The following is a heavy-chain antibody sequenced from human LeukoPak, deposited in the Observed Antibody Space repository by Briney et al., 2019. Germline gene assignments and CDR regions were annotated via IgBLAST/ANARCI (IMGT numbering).Heavy chain of an antibody. CDR1: GFIFSLYS. D-gene: IGHD4-23*01. V-gene: IGHV3-48*04. Sequence: GGPLRLSCAASGFIFSLYSMICVRQAPGKGLEGFLYISSSSNTIYYADSVKGRFTIPRDNAKNSLYLQMNSLRAEDTAVYYCARARVVTGDSCFDYWGQGTLVTVSS. CDR3: ARARVVTGDSCFDY. CDR2: ISSSSNTI. J-gene: IGHJ4*02.